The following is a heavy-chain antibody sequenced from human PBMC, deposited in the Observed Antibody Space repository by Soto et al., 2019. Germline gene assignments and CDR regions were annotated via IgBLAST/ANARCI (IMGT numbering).Heavy chain of an antibody. V-gene: IGHV3-43*02. Sequence: GGSLRLSCAASGFTFDDYAMHWVRQAPGKGLEWVSLISGDGGSTYYADSVKGRFTISRDNSKNSLYLQMNSLRTEDTALYYWAKDKSPPLFITIFGVVIDYWGQGTLVTVSS. CDR2: ISGDGGST. J-gene: IGHJ4*02. CDR3: AKDKSPPLFITIFGVVIDY. D-gene: IGHD3-3*01. CDR1: GFTFDDYA.